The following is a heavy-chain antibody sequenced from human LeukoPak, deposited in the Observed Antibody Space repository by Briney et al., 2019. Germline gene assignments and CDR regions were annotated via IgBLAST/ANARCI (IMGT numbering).Heavy chain of an antibody. D-gene: IGHD4-23*01. Sequence: SETLSLTCAVHGGSFSGYYWSWIRQPPGKGLEWIGEINHSGSTNYNPSLKSRVTISVDTSKNQFSLKLSSVTAADTAVYYCARGSTVVTSGYDYWGQGTLVTVSS. CDR3: ARGSTVVTSGYDY. CDR1: GGSFSGYY. J-gene: IGHJ4*02. V-gene: IGHV4-34*01. CDR2: INHSGST.